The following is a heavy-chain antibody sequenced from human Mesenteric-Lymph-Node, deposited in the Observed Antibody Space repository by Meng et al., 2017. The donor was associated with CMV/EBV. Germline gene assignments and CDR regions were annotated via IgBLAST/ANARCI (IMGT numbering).Heavy chain of an antibody. CDR2: IYYSGST. CDR3: ARQPIVVVPAAKGWFDP. J-gene: IGHJ5*02. CDR1: GGSISSSSYY. V-gene: IGHV4-39*01. D-gene: IGHD2-2*01. Sequence: GSLRLSCTVSGGSISSSSYYWGWIRQPPGKGLEWIGSIYYSGSTYYNPSPKSRVTISVDTSKNQFSLKLSSVTAADTAVYYCARQPIVVVPAAKGWFDPWGQGTLVTVSS.